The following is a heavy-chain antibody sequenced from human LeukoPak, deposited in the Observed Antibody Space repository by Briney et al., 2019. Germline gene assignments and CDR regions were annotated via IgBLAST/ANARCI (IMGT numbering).Heavy chain of an antibody. J-gene: IGHJ5*02. CDR3: ARSQGYCSGGSCLQGDWFDP. Sequence: KVSCKASGGTFSSYAISWVRQMPGKGLEWMGIIYPGDSDTRYSPSFQGQVTISADKSISTAYLQWGSLKASDTAMYYCARSQGYCSGGSCLQGDWFDPWGQGTLVTVSS. CDR1: GGTFSSYA. V-gene: IGHV5-51*01. D-gene: IGHD2-15*01. CDR2: IYPGDSDT.